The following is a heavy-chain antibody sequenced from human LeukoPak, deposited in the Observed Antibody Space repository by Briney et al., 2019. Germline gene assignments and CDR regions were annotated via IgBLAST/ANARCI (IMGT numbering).Heavy chain of an antibody. CDR1: GASISSYY. V-gene: IGHV4-59*12. D-gene: IGHD3-3*01. Sequence: SETLSLTCTVSGASISSYYWSWIRQPPAKGLEWIGDIYYSGSIKYNPSLKSRVTISVDTSKNQFSLKLSSVTAADTAVYYCARTYYDFWSGYSAHYYYGMDVWGQGTTVTVSS. CDR2: IYYSGSI. J-gene: IGHJ6*02. CDR3: ARTYYDFWSGYSAHYYYGMDV.